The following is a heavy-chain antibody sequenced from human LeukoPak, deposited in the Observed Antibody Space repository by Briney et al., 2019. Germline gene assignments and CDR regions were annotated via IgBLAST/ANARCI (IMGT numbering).Heavy chain of an antibody. J-gene: IGHJ3*02. CDR2: INPNRGGT. CDR1: GYTFTGYY. Sequence: ASVKVSCKASGYTFTGYYMHWVRQAPGQGLEWMGRINPNRGGTNYAQEFQGRVTMTRDTSISTAYMELSRLRSDDTAVYYCASCSGGSCYSEAFDIWGQGTMFTVSS. CDR3: ASCSGGSCYSEAFDI. D-gene: IGHD2-15*01. V-gene: IGHV1-2*06.